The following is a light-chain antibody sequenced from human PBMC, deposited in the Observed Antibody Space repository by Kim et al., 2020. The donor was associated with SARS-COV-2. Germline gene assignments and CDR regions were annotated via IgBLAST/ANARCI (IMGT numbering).Light chain of an antibody. V-gene: IGLV3-21*04. CDR1: KIGSKS. J-gene: IGLJ2*01. CDR3: QVWDSSSDHVV. CDR2: YDS. Sequence: APEKTARITCGGNKIGSKSVHWYQQKPGQAPVLVIYYDSDRPSGIPERFSGSNSGNTATLTISRVEAGDEADYYCQVWDSSSDHVVFGGGTQLTVL.